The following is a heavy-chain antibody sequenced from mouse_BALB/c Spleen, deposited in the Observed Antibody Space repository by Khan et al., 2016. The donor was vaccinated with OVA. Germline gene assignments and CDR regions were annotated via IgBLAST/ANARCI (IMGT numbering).Heavy chain of an antibody. Sequence: EVQLQESGPGLVKPSQSLSLTCTVTGYSITSDYAWNWIRQFPGNKLEWMAYIRYSGSTSYNPSLKSRISITRDTSKNQFFLQLNSVATEDTATYYCARKRGNYSDYWGQGTTLTVSS. CDR1: GYSITSDYA. CDR2: IRYSGST. J-gene: IGHJ2*01. CDR3: ARKRGNYSDY. D-gene: IGHD1-1*02. V-gene: IGHV3-2*02.